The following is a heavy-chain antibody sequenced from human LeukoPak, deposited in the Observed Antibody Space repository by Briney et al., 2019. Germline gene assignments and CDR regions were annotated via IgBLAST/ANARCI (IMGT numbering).Heavy chain of an antibody. CDR1: GFTFSSYE. V-gene: IGHV3-48*03. CDR2: ISSSGSTI. Sequence: GGSLRLSCAASGFTFSSYEMNWVRQAPGKGLEWVSYISSSGSTIYYADSVKGRFTISRDNAKNSLYLQMNSLRAEDTAVYYCARDGIAVAGQGGFDYWGQGTLVTVSS. J-gene: IGHJ4*02. CDR3: ARDGIAVAGQGGFDY. D-gene: IGHD6-19*01.